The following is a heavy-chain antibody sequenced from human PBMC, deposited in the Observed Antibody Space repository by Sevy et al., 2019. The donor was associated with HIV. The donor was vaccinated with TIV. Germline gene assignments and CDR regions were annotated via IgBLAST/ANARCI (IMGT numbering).Heavy chain of an antibody. J-gene: IGHJ4*02. CDR1: EFTFSSYA. CDR3: VKVYSYCSGGSCYYYYFDY. V-gene: IGHV3-23*01. Sequence: GGSLRLSCAASEFTFSSYAMSWVRQAPGKGLEWVSAISGSGGSTYYADSVKGRFTISRDNSKNTLYLQMNSLRAEDTAVYYCVKVYSYCSGGSCYYYYFDYWGQGTLVTVSS. D-gene: IGHD2-15*01. CDR2: ISGSGGST.